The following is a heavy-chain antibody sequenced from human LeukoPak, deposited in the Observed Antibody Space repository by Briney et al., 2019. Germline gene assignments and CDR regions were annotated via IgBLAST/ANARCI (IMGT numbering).Heavy chain of an antibody. CDR2: ISGSGGST. V-gene: IGHV3-23*01. D-gene: IGHD3-22*01. J-gene: IGHJ4*02. Sequence: GGSLRLSCAASGFTFSSYAMSWVRQAPGKGLEWVSAISGSGGSTYYADSVKGRFTISRDNSKNTLYLQMNSLRAEDTAVYYCAKSGGIDSSGYYLVYYWGQGTLVTVSS. CDR1: GFTFSSYA. CDR3: AKSGGIDSSGYYLVYY.